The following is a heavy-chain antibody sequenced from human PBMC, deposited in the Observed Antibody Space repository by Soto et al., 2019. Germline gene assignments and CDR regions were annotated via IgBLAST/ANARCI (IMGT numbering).Heavy chain of an antibody. CDR2: INHSGST. Sequence: SETLSLTCAVYGGSFSGYYWSWIRQPPGKGLEWIGEINHSGSTNYNPSLKSRVTISVDTSKNQFSLKLSSVTAADTAVYYCARGRVIRITMVRGVLNWFDPWGQGTLVTVSS. D-gene: IGHD3-10*01. J-gene: IGHJ5*02. CDR1: GGSFSGYY. V-gene: IGHV4-34*01. CDR3: ARGRVIRITMVRGVLNWFDP.